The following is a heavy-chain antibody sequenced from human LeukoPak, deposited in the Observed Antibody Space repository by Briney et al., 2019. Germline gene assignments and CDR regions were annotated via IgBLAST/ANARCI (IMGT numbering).Heavy chain of an antibody. CDR2: MYYSGGT. V-gene: IGHV4-59*01. J-gene: IGHJ6*02. CDR1: GGSISSYY. D-gene: IGHD1-26*01. Sequence: SETLSLTCTVSGGSISSYYWSWIRQPPGKGLEWIGYMYYSGGTNYNPSLKSRVTISVDTSKNQFSLKLSSVTAADTAVYYCARTFSESYYYYGMDVWGQGTTVTVSS. CDR3: ARTFSESYYYYGMDV.